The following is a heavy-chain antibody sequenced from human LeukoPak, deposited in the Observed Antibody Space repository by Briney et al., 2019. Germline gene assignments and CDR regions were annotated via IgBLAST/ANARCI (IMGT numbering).Heavy chain of an antibody. CDR1: GFTVSDHY. D-gene: IGHD3-10*01. CDR2: TRNKANSYST. CDR3: ARGRFGELSSVDV. J-gene: IGHJ6*02. Sequence: GGSLRLSCAASGFTVSDHYMDWVRQAPGKGLEWVGRTRNKANSYSTEYAASVRGRFTISRDASKNSLYLQMNSLQTEDTAVYYCARGRFGELSSVDVWGQGTTVTVSS. V-gene: IGHV3-72*01.